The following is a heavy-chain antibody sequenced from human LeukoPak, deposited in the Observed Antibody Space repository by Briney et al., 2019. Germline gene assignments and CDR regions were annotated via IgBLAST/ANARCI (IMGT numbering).Heavy chain of an antibody. J-gene: IGHJ5*02. CDR1: GGSISSYY. Sequence: PSETLSLTCTVSGGSISSYYWSWIRQPPGKGLEWIGYIYYSGSTNYNPSLKSRVTISVDTSKNQFSPKLSSVTAADTAVYYCARGAKKYSSSWSPNWFDPWGQGTLVTVSS. D-gene: IGHD6-13*01. CDR3: ARGAKKYSSSWSPNWFDP. V-gene: IGHV4-59*12. CDR2: IYYSGST.